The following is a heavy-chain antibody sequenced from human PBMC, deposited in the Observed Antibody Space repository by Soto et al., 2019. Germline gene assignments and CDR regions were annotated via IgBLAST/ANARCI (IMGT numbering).Heavy chain of an antibody. CDR1: GFTFSNAW. CDR3: TTASYTYYYDSSGPFPTHYYYYGMDV. V-gene: IGHV3-15*01. CDR2: IKSKTDGGTT. D-gene: IGHD3-22*01. J-gene: IGHJ6*02. Sequence: PGGSLRLSCAASGFTFSNAWMSWVRQAPGKGLEWVGRIKSKTDGGTTDYAAPVKGRFTISRDDSKNTLYLQMNSLKTEDTAVYYCTTASYTYYYDSSGPFPTHYYYYGMDVWGQGTTVTVSS.